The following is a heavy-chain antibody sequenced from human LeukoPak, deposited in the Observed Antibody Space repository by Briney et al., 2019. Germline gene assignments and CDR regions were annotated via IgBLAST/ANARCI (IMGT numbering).Heavy chain of an antibody. D-gene: IGHD3-10*01. Sequence: GASVKVSCKASGYTFTGYYVHWVRQAPGQGLEWMGWVNPNSGVTNYAQKFQGRVTMTRDTSISTAYMELSSLRSDDTAVYYCAREKDYYGSGSYYGYWGQGTLVTVSS. V-gene: IGHV1-2*02. CDR2: VNPNSGVT. J-gene: IGHJ4*02. CDR1: GYTFTGYY. CDR3: AREKDYYGSGSYYGY.